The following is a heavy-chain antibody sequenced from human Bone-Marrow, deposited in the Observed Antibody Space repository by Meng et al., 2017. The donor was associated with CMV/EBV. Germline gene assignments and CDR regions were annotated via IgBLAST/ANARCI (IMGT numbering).Heavy chain of an antibody. CDR2: IHPHRGDT. J-gene: IGHJ4*02. CDR1: GYTFTAHY. V-gene: IGHV1-2*02. Sequence: ASVKVSCKASGYTFTAHYFHWVRQAPGQGLEWMGWIHPHRGDTNYAQQFQGRVTLTRDTSINTGYMELTRLTSDETAVYYCARDNNWGPDYWGQGTRVTVSS. CDR3: ARDNNWGPDY. D-gene: IGHD7-27*01.